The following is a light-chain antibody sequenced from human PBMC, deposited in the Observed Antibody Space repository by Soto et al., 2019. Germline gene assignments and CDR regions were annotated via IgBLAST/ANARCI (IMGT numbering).Light chain of an antibody. J-gene: IGLJ2*01. CDR2: FNN. V-gene: IGLV1-44*01. Sequence: QSVLTQPPSASGTPGQRVTISCSGSSSNIGSHTVNWYQQLPGTAPKLLIYFNNQRPSGVPDRFSGSKSGTSASLAISGLQSEDEADYHCAAWDDSLNGVVFGGGTKVTVL. CDR1: SSNIGSHT. CDR3: AAWDDSLNGVV.